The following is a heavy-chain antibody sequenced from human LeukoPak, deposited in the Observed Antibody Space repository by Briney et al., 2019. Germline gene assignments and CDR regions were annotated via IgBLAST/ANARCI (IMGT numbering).Heavy chain of an antibody. V-gene: IGHV3-48*03. D-gene: IGHD2-21*02. CDR2: MTGGGETI. CDR3: ARERASCGGDFNDY. CDR1: GFTFSSYA. J-gene: IGHJ4*02. Sequence: GGSLRLSCAASGFTFSSYAMNWVRQAPGKGLEWVSYMTGGGETIFYANSVKGRFTVSRDNARNSLYLQMNSLRAEDTAVYYCARERASCGGDFNDYWGQGTLVAVSS.